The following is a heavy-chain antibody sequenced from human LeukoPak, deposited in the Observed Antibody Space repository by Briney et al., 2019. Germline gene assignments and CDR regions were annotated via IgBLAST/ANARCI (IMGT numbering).Heavy chain of an antibody. D-gene: IGHD2/OR15-2a*01. CDR3: ARGITTYSPTYFDY. Sequence: SETLSLTCTVSGGSISSYYWSWIRQPPGKGLEWIGEINHSGSTNYNPSLKSRVTISVDASKNQFSLKLSSVTAADTAVYYCARGITTYSPTYFDYWGQGTLVTVSS. J-gene: IGHJ4*02. CDR1: GGSISSYY. V-gene: IGHV4-34*01. CDR2: INHSGST.